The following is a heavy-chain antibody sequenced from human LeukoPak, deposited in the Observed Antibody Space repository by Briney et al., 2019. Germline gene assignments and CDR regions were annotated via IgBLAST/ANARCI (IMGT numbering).Heavy chain of an antibody. V-gene: IGHV3-30*03. CDR3: ARGKYSHQF. Sequence: GGSLRLSCAASGFTFSSFAMRWVRQAPGRGLEWVAVISSDGSNKYYADSVKGRFSISRDNAKNSLSLQMNSLRAEDTAVYYCARGKYSHQFWGQGTLVTVSS. CDR2: ISSDGSNK. D-gene: IGHD2-21*01. CDR1: GFTFSSFA. J-gene: IGHJ4*02.